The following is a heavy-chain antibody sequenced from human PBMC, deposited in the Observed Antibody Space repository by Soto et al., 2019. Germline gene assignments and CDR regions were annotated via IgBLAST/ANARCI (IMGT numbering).Heavy chain of an antibody. D-gene: IGHD1-1*01. J-gene: IGHJ6*02. V-gene: IGHV1-2*04. CDR1: GYTFTGYY. CDR3: ARGLEALGGYYYYYGMDV. Sequence: QVQLVQSGAEVKKPGAPVKVSCKASGYTFTGYYMHWVRQAPGQGLEWMGWINPNSGGTNYAQKFQGWVTMTRDTSISTAYMELSRLRSDDTAVYYCARGLEALGGYYYYYGMDVWGQGTTVTVSS. CDR2: INPNSGGT.